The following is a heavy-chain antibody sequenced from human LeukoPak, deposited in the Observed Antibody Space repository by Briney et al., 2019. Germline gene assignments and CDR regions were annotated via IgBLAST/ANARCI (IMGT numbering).Heavy chain of an antibody. D-gene: IGHD6-13*01. J-gene: IGHJ4*02. V-gene: IGHV4-59*12. Sequence: SETLSLTCTVFGGSIRTNYWSWIRQPPGKGLEWIGYIYYSGRTNYNPSLKSRVSISVDKSNNQLSLRLRSVTAADTAVYYCAHRDSSSWYYFDYWGQGTLVTVSS. CDR3: AHRDSSSWYYFDY. CDR1: GGSIRTNY. CDR2: IYYSGRT.